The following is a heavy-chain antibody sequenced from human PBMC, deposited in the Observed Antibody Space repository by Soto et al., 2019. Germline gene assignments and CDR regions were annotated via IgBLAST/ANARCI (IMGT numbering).Heavy chain of an antibody. D-gene: IGHD5-12*01. V-gene: IGHV4-30-2*06. CDR3: VRGGGYESFDY. Sequence: PSETLSLTCTVSGASISYGGFSWSWLRQSPGKGLEWIGYISHLESTYFHPSFKIRLTMSIDRTRNQFSLKLSSVTAADMAVYYCVRGGGYESFDYWGQGVLVTVSS. CDR1: GASISYGGFS. J-gene: IGHJ4*02. CDR2: ISHLEST.